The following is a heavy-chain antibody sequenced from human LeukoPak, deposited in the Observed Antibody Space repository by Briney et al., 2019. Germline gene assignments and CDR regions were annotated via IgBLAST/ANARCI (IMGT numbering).Heavy chain of an antibody. CDR1: GFTFSDYY. CDR2: ISSSGSTI. D-gene: IGHD3-9*01. J-gene: IGHJ5*02. Sequence: GGSLRLSCAASGFTFSDYYMSWIRQAPGKGLEWVSYISSSGSTIYYADSVKGRFTISRDNATNSLYLQMNSLRAEDTAVYYCAIDTPYYDILTGYYNNWFDPWGQGTLVTVSS. V-gene: IGHV3-11*01. CDR3: AIDTPYYDILTGYYNNWFDP.